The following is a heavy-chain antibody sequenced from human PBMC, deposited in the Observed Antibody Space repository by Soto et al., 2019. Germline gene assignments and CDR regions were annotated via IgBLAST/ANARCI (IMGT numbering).Heavy chain of an antibody. Sequence: EVQVVESGGGLVQPGGSLRLSCAASGFTFSNHWMTWVRQAPGKGLEWVANIKQDGSEKYYVDSVKGRFTLSRDNAKHSLYLQMNSLRAEDTAVYYCARDSAYCRSTSCYLSYYYYMDVWGKGTTVTVSS. CDR3: ARDSAYCRSTSCYLSYYYYMDV. CDR1: GFTFSNHW. V-gene: IGHV3-7*01. D-gene: IGHD2-2*01. J-gene: IGHJ6*03. CDR2: IKQDGSEK.